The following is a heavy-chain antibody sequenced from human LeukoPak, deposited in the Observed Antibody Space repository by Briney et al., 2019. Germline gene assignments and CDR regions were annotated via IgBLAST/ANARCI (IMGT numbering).Heavy chain of an antibody. CDR2: IIPILGMA. D-gene: IGHD5-24*01. Sequence: SVKVSCKASAGTFSSYTISWVRQAPGQGLEWVGRIIPILGMANYAQKFQGRVTITADKSTSTAYMELSSLRSEDTAVYYCAREFIKLGRDGYNYSDYWGQGTLVTVSS. CDR1: AGTFSSYT. V-gene: IGHV1-69*04. CDR3: AREFIKLGRDGYNYSDY. J-gene: IGHJ4*02.